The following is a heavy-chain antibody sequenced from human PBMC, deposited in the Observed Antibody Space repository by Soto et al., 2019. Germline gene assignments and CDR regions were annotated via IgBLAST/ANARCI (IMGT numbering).Heavy chain of an antibody. J-gene: IGHJ3*02. CDR2: ISSSSSYI. Sequence: GGSLRLSCAASGFTFSSYSMNWVLQAPGKWLEWVSSISSSSSYIYYADSVKVLFTISRYNAKNSLYLQINNLKAEDTSLYYCARDAEYYYDSSGYYAFDIWGQGTMVTVSS. V-gene: IGHV3-21*01. CDR3: ARDAEYYYDSSGYYAFDI. D-gene: IGHD3-22*01. CDR1: GFTFSSYS.